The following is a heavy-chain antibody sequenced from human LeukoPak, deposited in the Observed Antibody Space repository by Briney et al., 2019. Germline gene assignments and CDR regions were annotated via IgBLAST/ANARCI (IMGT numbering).Heavy chain of an antibody. V-gene: IGHV4-59*12. CDR3: ARKYLLDLKAPWFDP. CDR2: IYYSGST. D-gene: IGHD1-1*01. Sequence: PSETLSLTCTVSGGSISSYYWSWIRQPPGKGLEWIGYIYYSGSTNYNPSLKSRVTISVDTSKNQFSLKLSSVTAADTAVYYCARKYLLDLKAPWFDPWGQGTLVTVSS. CDR1: GGSISSYY. J-gene: IGHJ5*02.